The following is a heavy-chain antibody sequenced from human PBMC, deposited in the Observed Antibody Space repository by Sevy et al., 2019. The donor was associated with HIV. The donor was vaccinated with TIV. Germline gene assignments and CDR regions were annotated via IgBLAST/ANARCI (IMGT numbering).Heavy chain of an antibody. CDR3: AKDDSSMTDY. CDR2: ISGSGGST. V-gene: IGHV3-23*01. Sequence: VGSLRLSCAASGFTFRSYAMSWVRQAPGKGLEWVSAISGSGGSTYYADSVKGRFTISRDNSKNTLYLQMNSLRAEDTAVYYCAKDDSSMTDYWGQGTLVTVSS. CDR1: GFTFRSYA. J-gene: IGHJ4*02. D-gene: IGHD3-22*01.